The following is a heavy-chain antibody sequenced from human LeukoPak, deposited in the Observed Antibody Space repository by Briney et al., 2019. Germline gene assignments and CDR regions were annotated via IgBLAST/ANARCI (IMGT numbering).Heavy chain of an antibody. V-gene: IGHV3-53*01. CDR1: EFSVSSND. D-gene: IGHD2-15*01. J-gene: IGHJ3*02. Sequence: PGGSLRLSCAASEFSVSSNDMNWVRQAPGKGLEWVSVIYTDGNTYYADSVKGRFTISRDKSKNTMYLQMNSLRAEDTALYYCARDLSGYCTSGTCYAFDIWGQGTMVTVSS. CDR2: IYTDGNT. CDR3: ARDLSGYCTSGTCYAFDI.